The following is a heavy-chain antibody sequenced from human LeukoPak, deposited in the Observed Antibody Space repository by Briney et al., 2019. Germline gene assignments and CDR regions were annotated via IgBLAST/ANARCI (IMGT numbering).Heavy chain of an antibody. D-gene: IGHD1-26*01. CDR3: ARELGSYYVYFDY. J-gene: IGHJ4*02. CDR2: IYPSGIT. V-gene: IGHV4-4*07. Sequence: SETLSLTCTVSGGSISGYYWSWIRQPAGKGLEYIGRIYPSGITNYNPSLKSRVTMSVDSSKNQFSLKLSSVTAADTAVYYCARELGSYYVYFDYWGKGSMVTVSS. CDR1: GGSISGYY.